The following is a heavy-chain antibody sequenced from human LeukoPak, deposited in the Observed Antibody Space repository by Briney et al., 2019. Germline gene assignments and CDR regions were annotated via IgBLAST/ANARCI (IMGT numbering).Heavy chain of an antibody. Sequence: PEGSLRLSCAASGFTVSTNYMSWVRQAPGKGLEWVAVISYDGSNKYYADSVKGRFTISRDNSKNTLYLQMNSLRAEDTAVYYCARVRDPLYSYGYEGDAFDIWGQGTMVTVSS. D-gene: IGHD5-18*01. J-gene: IGHJ3*02. CDR3: ARVRDPLYSYGYEGDAFDI. V-gene: IGHV3-30-3*01. CDR2: ISYDGSNK. CDR1: GFTVSTNY.